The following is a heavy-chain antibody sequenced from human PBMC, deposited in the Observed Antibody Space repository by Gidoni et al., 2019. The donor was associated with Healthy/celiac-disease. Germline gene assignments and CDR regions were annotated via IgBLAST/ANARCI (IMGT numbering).Heavy chain of an antibody. CDR3: ARGYWNQWVGELLPRYYFDC. CDR2: IYYSGCT. J-gene: IGHJ4*02. V-gene: IGHV4-59*01. CDR1: GGSISSYY. Sequence: QVQLQESGPGLVKPSATLSLTCTVSGGSISSYYWSWIRQPPGKGLEWIGYIYYSGCTNYNPSLKSRITISGDTSQNQFSLKLSSVTAADTAVYYWARGYWNQWVGELLPRYYFDCWGQGTLVTVSS. D-gene: IGHD3-10*01.